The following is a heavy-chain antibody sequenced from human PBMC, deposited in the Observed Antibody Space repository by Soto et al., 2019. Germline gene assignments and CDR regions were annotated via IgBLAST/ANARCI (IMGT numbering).Heavy chain of an antibody. D-gene: IGHD6-13*01. Sequence: QVQLQESGPGLVKPSETLSLTCTVSGGSISSGGYYWSWIRQHPGKGLEWIGYIYYSGSTYYNPSFKSRVTISVDTSKNQFSLNLSSVTAADTAVYYCAREFIGQYSSSWYIGYWGQGTLVTVSS. CDR1: GGSISSGGYY. V-gene: IGHV4-31*03. CDR2: IYYSGST. J-gene: IGHJ4*02. CDR3: AREFIGQYSSSWYIGY.